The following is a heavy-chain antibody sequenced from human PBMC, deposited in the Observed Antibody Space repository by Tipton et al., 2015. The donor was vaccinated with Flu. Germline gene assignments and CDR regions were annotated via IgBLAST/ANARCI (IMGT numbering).Heavy chain of an antibody. Sequence: TLSLTCTVSGDSISTGYYWGWIRQPPGKGLEWIGSVSHSGNTYYEPSLKSRVTISLDTFQNHFSLKLISVTAADTAVYYCSRSTYYYGSGTSDYWGQGTLVTVSS. CDR3: SRSTYYYGSGTSDY. J-gene: IGHJ4*02. D-gene: IGHD3-10*01. V-gene: IGHV4-38-2*02. CDR1: GDSISTGYY. CDR2: VSHSGNT.